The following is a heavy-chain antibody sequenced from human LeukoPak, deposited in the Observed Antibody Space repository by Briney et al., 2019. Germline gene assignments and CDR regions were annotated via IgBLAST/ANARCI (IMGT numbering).Heavy chain of an antibody. CDR1: GFTFSSYA. Sequence: GGSLRLSCAASGFTFSSYAMHWVRQAPGKGLEYVSAISSNGGSTYYANSVKGRFTISRDNAKNSLYLQMNSLRAEDTAVYYCARDMRGRFDPWGQGTLVTVSS. CDR3: ARDMRGRFDP. D-gene: IGHD2-2*01. V-gene: IGHV3-64*01. J-gene: IGHJ5*02. CDR2: ISSNGGST.